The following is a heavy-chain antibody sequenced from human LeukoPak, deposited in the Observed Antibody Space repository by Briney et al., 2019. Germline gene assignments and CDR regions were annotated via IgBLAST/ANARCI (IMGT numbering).Heavy chain of an antibody. Sequence: PGGSLRLSCAASGFTFSSYSMNWVRQAPGKGLEGVSYISSSSSTIYYADSVKGRFTISRDNAKNSLYLQMNSLRAEDTAVYYCARDHYDFWSGYPPSYMDVWGKGTTVTVSS. CDR2: ISSSSSTI. CDR1: GFTFSSYS. D-gene: IGHD3-3*01. V-gene: IGHV3-48*01. CDR3: ARDHYDFWSGYPPSYMDV. J-gene: IGHJ6*03.